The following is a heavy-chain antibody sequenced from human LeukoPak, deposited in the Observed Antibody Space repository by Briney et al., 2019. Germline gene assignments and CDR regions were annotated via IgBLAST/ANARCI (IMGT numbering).Heavy chain of an antibody. CDR2: IKSDGKT. CDR3: ANDGLRTDSGYSCFGFDY. J-gene: IGHJ4*02. D-gene: IGHD5-12*01. CDR1: GFTLTTYW. V-gene: IGHV3-74*01. Sequence: GGSLRLSRAPSGFTLTTYWMHSGRQAPGKGLVWVSRIKSDGKTNYADSVKGRFTISRDNSKNTLYLQMSSLRADDTAVYYCANDGLRTDSGYSCFGFDYWGQGTLVTVSS.